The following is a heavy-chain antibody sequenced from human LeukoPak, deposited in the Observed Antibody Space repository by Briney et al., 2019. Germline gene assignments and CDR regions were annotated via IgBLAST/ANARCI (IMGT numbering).Heavy chain of an antibody. CDR3: ARSKWLTFDY. Sequence: WIRQSPSRGLEWLGRTYYRSKWYNDYAVSVKSRITINPDTSKNQFSLQLNSVTPEDTAVYYCARSKWLTFDYWGQGTLVTVSS. J-gene: IGHJ4*02. V-gene: IGHV6-1*01. CDR2: TYYRSKWYN. D-gene: IGHD6-19*01.